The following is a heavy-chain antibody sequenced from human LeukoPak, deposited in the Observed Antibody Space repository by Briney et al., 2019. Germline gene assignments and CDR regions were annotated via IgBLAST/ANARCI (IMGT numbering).Heavy chain of an antibody. J-gene: IGHJ5*02. CDR1: GFTFSNYA. CDR2: IRGST. CDR3: AKDLEYSYGFSWFDP. Sequence: GGSLRLSCAASGFTFSNYAMSWVRQAPGKGLEWVSTIRGSTHYADSVKGRFTISRDDSKNTLYLQMNSLRAEDTAVYYCAKDLEYSYGFSWFDPWGQGTLVTVSS. D-gene: IGHD5-18*01. V-gene: IGHV3-23*01.